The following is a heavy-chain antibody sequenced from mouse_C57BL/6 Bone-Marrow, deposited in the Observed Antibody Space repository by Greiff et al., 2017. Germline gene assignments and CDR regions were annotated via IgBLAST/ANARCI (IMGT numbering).Heavy chain of an antibody. CDR3: ARWGPYSKNAMDD. D-gene: IGHD2-5*01. CDR1: GYTFTNYW. V-gene: IGHV1-63*01. CDR2: IYPGGGYT. Sequence: QVQLQQSGAELVRPGTSVKMSCKASGYTFTNYWIGWAKQRPGHGLEWIGDIYPGGGYTNYNEKFKGKATLTADKSSSTAYMQFSSLTSEDSAIYYGARWGPYSKNAMDDWGQGTSVTVSS. J-gene: IGHJ4*01.